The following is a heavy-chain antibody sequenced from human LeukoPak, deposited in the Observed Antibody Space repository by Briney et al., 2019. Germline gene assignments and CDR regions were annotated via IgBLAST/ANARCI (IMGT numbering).Heavy chain of an antibody. CDR2: INHSGST. CDR3: ARAAAAIVDY. V-gene: IGHV4-34*01. Sequence: SETLSLACAVYGGSFSGYYWSWIRQPPGKGLEWIGEINHSGSTYYNPSLKSRVTISVDTSKNQFSLKLSSVTAADTAVYYCARAAAAIVDYWGQGTLVTVSS. D-gene: IGHD6-13*01. CDR1: GGSFSGYY. J-gene: IGHJ4*02.